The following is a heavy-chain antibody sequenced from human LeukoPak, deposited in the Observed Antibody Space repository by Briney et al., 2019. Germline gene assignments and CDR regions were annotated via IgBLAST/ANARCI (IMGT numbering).Heavy chain of an antibody. D-gene: IGHD2-15*01. J-gene: IGHJ3*02. Sequence: GRSLRLSCAASGFTFSSYAMHWVRQAPGKGLEWVAVISYDGSNKYYADSVKGRFTISRDNSKNTLYLQMNSLRAEDTAVYYCARDMAVVASGAFDIWGQGTMVTVSS. CDR2: ISYDGSNK. CDR3: ARDMAVVASGAFDI. V-gene: IGHV3-30-3*01. CDR1: GFTFSSYA.